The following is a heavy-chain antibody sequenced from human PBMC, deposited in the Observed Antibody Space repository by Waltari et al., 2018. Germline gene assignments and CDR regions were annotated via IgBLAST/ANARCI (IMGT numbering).Heavy chain of an antibody. V-gene: IGHV1-69*01. CDR1: GGTFISYA. J-gene: IGHJ4*02. CDR3: ARARWDLQVVYLDS. D-gene: IGHD2-8*02. Sequence: QVQLVQSGTEVRKPGSSVKVSCEAPGGTFISYAISWVRQAPGQGLEWMGQIVPFYGRATYAQKFRGRVTISADESTSTAYMEMSGLRSEDTAVYFCARARWDLQVVYLDSWGQGTLVTVSS. CDR2: IVPFYGRA.